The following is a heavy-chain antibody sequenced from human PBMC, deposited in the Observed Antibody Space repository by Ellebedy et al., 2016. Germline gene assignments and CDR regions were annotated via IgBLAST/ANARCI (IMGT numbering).Heavy chain of an antibody. CDR3: VKGFCSSLGCTGSH. Sequence: GESLKISXAASGFTFSGYDMPWVRQVPGEGLEWVSTISASGTTHYADSVNGRVSISRDNSNNTVHLQMSSLRAEDTAVYYCVKGFCSSLGCTGSHWGQGTLITVSS. CDR2: ISASGTT. J-gene: IGHJ4*02. V-gene: IGHV3-23*01. CDR1: GFTFSGYD. D-gene: IGHD2-2*01.